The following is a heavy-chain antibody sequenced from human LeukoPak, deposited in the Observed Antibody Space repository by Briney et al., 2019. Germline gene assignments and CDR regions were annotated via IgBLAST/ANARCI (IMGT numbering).Heavy chain of an antibody. J-gene: IGHJ1*01. Sequence: KSGPTLVKPTQTLTLTCTFSGFSLSTSGVGVGWIRQPPGQALEWLALIYWADDKRYSPSLKSRLTITKDTSKNQVVLTMTSMDPVDTATYYCAHLMAAADAEYFQHWGQGTLVTVSS. CDR2: IYWADDK. CDR1: GFSLSTSGVG. D-gene: IGHD6-13*01. V-gene: IGHV2-5*02. CDR3: AHLMAAADAEYFQH.